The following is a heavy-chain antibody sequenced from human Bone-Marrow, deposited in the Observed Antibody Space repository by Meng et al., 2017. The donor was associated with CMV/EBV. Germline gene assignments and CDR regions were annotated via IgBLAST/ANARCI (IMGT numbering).Heavy chain of an antibody. D-gene: IGHD3-10*01. CDR3: ARDRGWFGELNY. CDR2: ISYDGSNK. J-gene: IGHJ4*02. CDR1: GFTFSSYG. V-gene: IGHV3-30*19. Sequence: QGRLVESGGGVVQPGGSLRLSCAASGFTFSSYGMHWVRQAPGKGLEWVAVISYDGSNKYYADSVKGRFTISRDNSKNTLYLQMNSLRAEDTAVYYCARDRGWFGELNYWGQGTLVTVSS.